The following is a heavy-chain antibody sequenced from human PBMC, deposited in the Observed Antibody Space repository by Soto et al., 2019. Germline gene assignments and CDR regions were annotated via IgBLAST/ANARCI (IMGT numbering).Heavy chain of an antibody. J-gene: IGHJ4*02. V-gene: IGHV2-5*02. D-gene: IGHD2-15*01. Sequence: QITLKESGPTLVNPTQTLTLTCTVSGFSLSTIGVGVGWIRQPPGKALEWLALIYWDDDERYSPSLKSRLTITKDTSRNPVVLTMTSMDPVDTATYSCAHSDVEQVLQFDYWGQGILVTVSS. CDR1: GFSLSTIGVG. CDR2: IYWDDDE. CDR3: AHSDVEQVLQFDY.